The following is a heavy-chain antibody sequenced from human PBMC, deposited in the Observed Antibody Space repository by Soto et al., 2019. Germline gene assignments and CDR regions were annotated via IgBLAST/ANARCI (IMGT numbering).Heavy chain of an antibody. J-gene: IGHJ5*02. CDR3: AREDSSSWYTWRGWFDP. CDR2: ISAYNGNT. D-gene: IGHD6-13*01. Sequence: QVQLVQSGAEVKKPGASVKVSCKASGYTFTSYGISWVRQAPGQGLEWMGWISAYNGNTNYAQKLQGRVTMTTDTSXSXXYMELRSLRSDDTAVYYCAREDSSSWYTWRGWFDPWGQGTLVTVSS. CDR1: GYTFTSYG. V-gene: IGHV1-18*01.